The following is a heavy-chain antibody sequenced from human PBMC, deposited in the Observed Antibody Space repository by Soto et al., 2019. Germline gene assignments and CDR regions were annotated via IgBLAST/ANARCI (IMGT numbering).Heavy chain of an antibody. Sequence: GDSLKISCKGSGYSFTSYWINWVRQMPGKGLEWMGVIYPGDSDTRYSPSFQGQVTISADKSINTAYLQWRSLKASDTAVYYCARHRGSPGSYFGMDVWGQGTTVTVSS. D-gene: IGHD5-12*01. CDR1: GYSFTSYW. J-gene: IGHJ6*02. CDR2: IYPGDSDT. CDR3: ARHRGSPGSYFGMDV. V-gene: IGHV5-51*01.